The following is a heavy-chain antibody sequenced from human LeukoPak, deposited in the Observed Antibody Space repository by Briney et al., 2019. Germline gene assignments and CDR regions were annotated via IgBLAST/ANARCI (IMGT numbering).Heavy chain of an antibody. D-gene: IGHD3-22*01. V-gene: IGHV3-15*01. CDR3: TTGFSDSSGP. Sequence: PGGSLRLSCAASGVTFSNAWMSWVRQAPGKGLEWVGRIKSKTDGGTTAYAAPGEGRFTISRYDSKHTLYLQMNSLKTEDTAVYYCTTGFSDSSGPWGQGTLVTVSS. CDR2: IKSKTDGGTT. J-gene: IGHJ4*02. CDR1: GVTFSNAW.